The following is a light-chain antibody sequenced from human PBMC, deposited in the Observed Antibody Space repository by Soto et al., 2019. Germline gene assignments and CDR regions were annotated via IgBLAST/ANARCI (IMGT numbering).Light chain of an antibody. Sequence: QSVLTQPPSVSGAPGQRVTISCTGSSSNIGAGYDVHWYQQLPGTAPKLLIYANSNRPSGVPDRFSGSKSGTSASLAITGLQAEDEADYYCQSHDSSLSPYVFGTGTKLTVL. J-gene: IGLJ1*01. CDR2: ANS. CDR3: QSHDSSLSPYV. V-gene: IGLV1-40*01. CDR1: SSNIGAGYD.